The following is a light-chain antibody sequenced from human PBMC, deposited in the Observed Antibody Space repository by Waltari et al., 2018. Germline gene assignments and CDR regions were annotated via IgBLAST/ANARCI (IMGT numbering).Light chain of an antibody. CDR1: QSVSRT. V-gene: IGKV3-20*01. Sequence: EIVLTQPPGTLSLSPGERATLYCRASQSVSRTLAWYQQKPGQAPRLLIYDASSRATGIPDSFSGSGSGTDFSLTISRLEPEDFAVYYCQKYGTLPATFGQGTKVEIK. CDR2: DAS. J-gene: IGKJ1*01. CDR3: QKYGTLPAT.